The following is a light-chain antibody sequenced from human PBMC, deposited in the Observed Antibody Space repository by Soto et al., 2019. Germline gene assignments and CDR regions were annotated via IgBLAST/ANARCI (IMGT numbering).Light chain of an antibody. V-gene: IGKV1-39*01. Sequence: DIQRTQSPSSLSASVGDIVTITCRASQSISSYLNWYQQKPGKAPKLLIYAASSLQSGVPSRFSGSRSGTDFTLTISSLQPEDFATYYCQQSYSTPITFGQGTRLEIK. CDR2: AAS. CDR1: QSISSY. CDR3: QQSYSTPIT. J-gene: IGKJ5*01.